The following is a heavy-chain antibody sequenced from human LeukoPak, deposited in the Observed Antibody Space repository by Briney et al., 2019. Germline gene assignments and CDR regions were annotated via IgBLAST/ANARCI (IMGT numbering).Heavy chain of an antibody. D-gene: IGHD2-15*01. Sequence: ASVKVSCKASGGTFTSYVFSWVRQAPGQGLEWMGWINTNTGNPTYAQGFTGRFVFSLDTSVSTAYLQISSLKAEDTAVYYCASQGAATQVGFDYWGQGTLVTVSS. V-gene: IGHV7-4-1*02. CDR3: ASQGAATQVGFDY. CDR1: GGTFTSYV. CDR2: INTNTGNP. J-gene: IGHJ4*02.